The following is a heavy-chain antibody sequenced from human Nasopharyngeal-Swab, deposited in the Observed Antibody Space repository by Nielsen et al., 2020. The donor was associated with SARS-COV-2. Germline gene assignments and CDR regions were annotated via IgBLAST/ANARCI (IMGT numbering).Heavy chain of an antibody. CDR3: AREVPYSGHDDAFDI. CDR1: GFIFSDYY. J-gene: IGHJ3*02. D-gene: IGHD5-12*01. V-gene: IGHV3-11*04. CDR2: ISTTTATI. Sequence: GGSLSLSCAASGFIFSDYYMTWIRQAPGKGLEWISYISTTTATIYYADSVKGRFTISRDNAKNSLYLQMNSLRAEDTAVYYCAREVPYSGHDDAFDIWGQGTMVTVSA.